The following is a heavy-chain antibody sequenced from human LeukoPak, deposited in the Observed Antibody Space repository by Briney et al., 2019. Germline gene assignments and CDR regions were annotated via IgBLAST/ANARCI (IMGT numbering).Heavy chain of an antibody. J-gene: IGHJ6*03. V-gene: IGHV4-34*01. D-gene: IGHD3-10*01. CDR1: GGSYSGYY. CDR2: INHSGST. CDR3: ARPWAGGYYYMDV. Sequence: SETLSLTCAVYGGSYSGYYWRWIRQPPGKGLEWIGEINHSGSTNYNPSLKSRVTISVDTSKSQFSLKLSSVTAADTAVYYCARPWAGGYYYMDVWGKGTTVTISS.